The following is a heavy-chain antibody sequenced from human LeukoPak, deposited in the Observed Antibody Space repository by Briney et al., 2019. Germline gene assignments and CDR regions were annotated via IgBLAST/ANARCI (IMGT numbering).Heavy chain of an antibody. V-gene: IGHV4-30-2*01. J-gene: IGHJ4*02. CDR1: GGSISSGGYY. CDR2: IYHSGST. Sequence: SETLSLTCTVSGGSISSGGYYWSWIRQPPGKGLEWIGYIYHSGSTYYNPSLKSRVTISVDRSKNQFSLKLSSVTAADTAVYYCARGVRSIAARPNDYGAQGPLATVPS. D-gene: IGHD6-6*01. CDR3: ARGVRSIAARPNDY.